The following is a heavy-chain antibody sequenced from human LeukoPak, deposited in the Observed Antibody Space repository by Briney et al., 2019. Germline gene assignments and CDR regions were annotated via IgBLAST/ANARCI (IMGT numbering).Heavy chain of an antibody. CDR2: IYTSGST. CDR1: GGSISSGSYY. Sequence: SETLSLTCTVSGGSISSGSYYWSWIRQPAGKGLEWIGRIYTSGSTNYNPSLKSRATISVDTSKNQFSLKLSSVTAADTAVYYCARVYYSNSYDYWYFDLWGRGTLVTVSS. J-gene: IGHJ2*01. V-gene: IGHV4-61*02. D-gene: IGHD6-13*01. CDR3: ARVYYSNSYDYWYFDL.